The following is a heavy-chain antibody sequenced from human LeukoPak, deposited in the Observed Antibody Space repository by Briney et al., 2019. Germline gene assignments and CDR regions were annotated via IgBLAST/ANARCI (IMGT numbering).Heavy chain of an antibody. V-gene: IGHV3-66*01. CDR2: IYTGGTT. CDR3: ARRKVVSAYYYGMDV. Sequence: GGPLRLSCAASGFTVSSQYMSWVRQAPGKGLEWVSVIYTGGTTHYADSVKGRFTISRDNAKNTLYLQMNSLRADDTAVYYCARRKVVSAYYYGMDVWGQGATPSVCS. D-gene: IGHD2-2*01. CDR1: GFTVSSQY. J-gene: IGHJ6*02.